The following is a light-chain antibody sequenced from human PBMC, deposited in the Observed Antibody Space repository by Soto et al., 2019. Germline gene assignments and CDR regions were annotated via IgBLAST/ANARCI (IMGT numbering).Light chain of an antibody. CDR3: QQYFEWPPMT. CDR2: AAS. CDR1: QSVSSSY. V-gene: IGKV3-15*01. Sequence: EIVMTQSPGTLSLSPGERATLSCRASQSVSSSYLAWYQQKPGQAPRLLIYAASTRATGIPDRFRGSGSGTEFTLTISSLRSEDSAIYYCQQYFEWPPMTFGQGTKVDIK. J-gene: IGKJ1*01.